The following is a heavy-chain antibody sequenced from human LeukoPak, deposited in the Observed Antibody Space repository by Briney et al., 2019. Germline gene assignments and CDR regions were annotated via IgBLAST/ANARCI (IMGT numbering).Heavy chain of an antibody. CDR3: ARGVGATGGYAFDI. J-gene: IGHJ3*02. CDR1: GYSISSGYY. V-gene: IGHV4-38-2*02. Sequence: SETLSLTCTVSGYSISSGYYWGWIRQPPGKGLEWIGSIYHSGSTYYNPSLKSRVTISVDTSKNQFSLKLSSVTAADTAVYYCARGVGATGGYAFDIWGQGTMVTVSS. CDR2: IYHSGST. D-gene: IGHD1-26*01.